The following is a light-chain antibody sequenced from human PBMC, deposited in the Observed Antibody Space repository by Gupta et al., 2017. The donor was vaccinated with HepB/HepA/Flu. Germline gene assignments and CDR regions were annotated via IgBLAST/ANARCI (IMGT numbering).Light chain of an antibody. CDR3: SSYTSSSTSYV. J-gene: IGLJ1*01. CDR1: SSDVGDYNY. CDR2: DVS. Sequence: QSALTQPDSVSGSPGQSITISCTGTSSDVGDYNYVSWYQQHPDKAPKLMIYDVSNRPSGVSNRFSGSKSGNTSSLTISGLQAEDEADYYCSSYTSSSTSYVFGTGTKVTVL. V-gene: IGLV2-14*03.